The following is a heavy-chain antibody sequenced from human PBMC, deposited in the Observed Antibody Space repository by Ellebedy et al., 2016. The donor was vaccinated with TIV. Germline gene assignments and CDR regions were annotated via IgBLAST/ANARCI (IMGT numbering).Heavy chain of an antibody. CDR2: IYYSGST. D-gene: IGHD3-3*01. CDR1: GGSISSYY. CDR3: ARATAKLFGAVMGPSDH. V-gene: IGHV4-59*01. J-gene: IGHJ4*02. Sequence: SETLSLTCTVSGGSISSYYWSWIRQPPGKGLECIGYIYYSGSTNYNPSLKSRVTISVDTSQNQFSLKLSSVPAADTAVYYCARATAKLFGAVMGPSDHWGQGALVTVSS.